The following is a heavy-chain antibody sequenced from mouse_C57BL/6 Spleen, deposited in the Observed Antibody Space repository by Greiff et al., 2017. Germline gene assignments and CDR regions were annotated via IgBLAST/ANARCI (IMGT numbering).Heavy chain of an antibody. CDR3: ARRVYDGYYYAMDY. Sequence: QVRLQQSGAELARPGASVKLSCKASGYTFTSYGISWVKQRTGQGLEWIGEIYPRSGNTYYNEKFKGKATLTADKSSSTAYMELRSLTSEDSAVYFCARRVYDGYYYAMDYWGQGTSVTVSS. J-gene: IGHJ4*01. CDR1: GYTFTSYG. CDR2: IYPRSGNT. V-gene: IGHV1-81*01. D-gene: IGHD2-3*01.